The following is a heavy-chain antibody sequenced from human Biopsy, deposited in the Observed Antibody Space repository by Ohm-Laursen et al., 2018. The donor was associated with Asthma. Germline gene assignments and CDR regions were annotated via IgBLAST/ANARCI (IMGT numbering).Heavy chain of an antibody. CDR2: ISYDGNHK. CDR3: AKRRGYSGHDNDY. D-gene: IGHD5-12*01. CDR1: GFMFSSFG. J-gene: IGHJ4*02. Sequence: SLRLSCAASGFMFSSFGMHWVRQAPGKGLEWVAVISYDGNHKFYENSVKGRFTISRDNSKNTLYLQMNSLRTEDTAVYYCAKRRGYSGHDNDYWGQGTLVIVSS. V-gene: IGHV3-30*18.